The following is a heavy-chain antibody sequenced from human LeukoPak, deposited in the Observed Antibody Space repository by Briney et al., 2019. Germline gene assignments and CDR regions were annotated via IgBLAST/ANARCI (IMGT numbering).Heavy chain of an antibody. Sequence: PGGSLRLSCAASGFTFSDYYMTWIRQAPGRGLEWISYINGSSSDTNYADSVRGRFTISRDNAKNSLYLLMNSLRGEDTAVYYCARLGSIAAAGTPDYWGQGTLVTVSS. D-gene: IGHD6-13*01. CDR3: ARLGSIAAAGTPDY. CDR2: INGSSSDT. J-gene: IGHJ4*02. CDR1: GFTFSDYY. V-gene: IGHV3-11*06.